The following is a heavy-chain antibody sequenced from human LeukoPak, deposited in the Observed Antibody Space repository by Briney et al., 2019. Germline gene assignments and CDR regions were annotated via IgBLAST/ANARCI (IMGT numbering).Heavy chain of an antibody. J-gene: IGHJ4*02. CDR3: ARVTSGYDPFDY. CDR2: ISAYNGNR. CDR1: GYTFTNYD. V-gene: IGHV1-18*04. Sequence: ASVKVSCKASGYTFTNYDISWVRLAPGQGLEWMGWISAYNGNRNYAQKLQGRVTMTTDTSTSTAYMELRSLRSDDTAFYYCARVTSGYDPFDYWGQGTLVTVSS. D-gene: IGHD5-12*01.